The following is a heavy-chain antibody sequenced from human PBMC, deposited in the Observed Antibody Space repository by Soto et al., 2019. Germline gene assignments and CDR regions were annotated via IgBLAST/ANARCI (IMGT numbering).Heavy chain of an antibody. Sequence: GGSLRLSCAASGFTFSSYWMSWVRQAPGKGLEWVANIKQDGSEKYYVYSVKGRFTISRDNSKSTLYLQMNSLRAEDTAVFYCARVCDSSLYYFLDYWGQGTLVTVSS. D-gene: IGHD3-22*01. CDR1: GFTFSSYW. CDR2: IKQDGSEK. J-gene: IGHJ4*02. CDR3: ARVCDSSLYYFLDY. V-gene: IGHV3-7*01.